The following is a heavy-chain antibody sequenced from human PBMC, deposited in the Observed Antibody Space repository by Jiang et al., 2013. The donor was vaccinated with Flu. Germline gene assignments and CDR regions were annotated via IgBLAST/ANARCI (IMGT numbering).Heavy chain of an antibody. V-gene: IGHV2-70*11. CDR2: IDWDDDK. Sequence: TLTCTFSGFSLSTSGMCVSWIRQPPGKALEWLARIDWDDDKYYSTSLKTRLTISKDTSKNQVVLTMTNMDPVDTATYYCARTRPGSSLWYFDYWGQGTLVTVSS. D-gene: IGHD3-10*01. CDR1: GFSLSTSGMC. J-gene: IGHJ4*02. CDR3: ARTRPGSSLWYFDY.